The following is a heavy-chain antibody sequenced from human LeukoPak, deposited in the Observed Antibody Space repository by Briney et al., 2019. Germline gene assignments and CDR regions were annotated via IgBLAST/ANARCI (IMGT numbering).Heavy chain of an antibody. CDR2: INPNSGGT. J-gene: IGHJ4*02. V-gene: IGHV1-2*02. Sequence: ASVKVSCKASGYTFTGYYMHWVRQAPGQGLGWMGWINPNSGGTNYAQKFQGRVTMTRDTSISTAYMELSRLRSVDTAVYYCARDRTRTGYSSGWYHDYWGQGTLVTVSS. CDR3: ARDRTRTGYSSGWYHDY. D-gene: IGHD6-19*01. CDR1: GYTFTGYY.